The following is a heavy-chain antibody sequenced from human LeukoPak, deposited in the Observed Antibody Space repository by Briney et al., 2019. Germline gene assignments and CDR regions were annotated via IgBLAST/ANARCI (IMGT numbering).Heavy chain of an antibody. CDR3: ASSGYDWNYYYYMDV. CDR1: GYTFTSYY. D-gene: IGHD5-12*01. CDR2: INPSGGST. Sequence: ASVKVSCKASGYTFTSYYMHWVRQAPGQGLEWMGIINPSGGSTSYAQKFQGRVTMTRDMSTSTVYMELSSLRSEDTAVYYCASSGYDWNYYYYMDVWGKGTTVTVSS. J-gene: IGHJ6*03. V-gene: IGHV1-46*01.